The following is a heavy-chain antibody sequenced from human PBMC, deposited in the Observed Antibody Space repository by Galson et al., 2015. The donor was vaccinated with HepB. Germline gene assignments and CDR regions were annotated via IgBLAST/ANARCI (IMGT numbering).Heavy chain of an antibody. CDR2: IIPIFGTA. J-gene: IGHJ6*03. D-gene: IGHD3-16*01. CDR1: GGTFSSYA. V-gene: IGHV1-69*13. CDR3: ARVGYLGLRVYYYYYYYMDV. Sequence: SVKVSCKASGGTFSSYAISWVRQAPGQGLEWMGGIIPIFGTANYAQKFQSRVTITADESTSTAYMELSSLRSEDTAVYYCARVGYLGLRVYYYYYYYMDVGGKGTTVTVSS.